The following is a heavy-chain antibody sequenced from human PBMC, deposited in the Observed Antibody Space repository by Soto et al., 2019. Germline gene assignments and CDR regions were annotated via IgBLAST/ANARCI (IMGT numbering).Heavy chain of an antibody. V-gene: IGHV3-30*03. CDR2: ISYDGSNK. Sequence: QVQLVESGGGVVQPGRSLRLSCAASGFTFSSYGMHWVRQAPGKGLEWVAVISYDGSNKYYADSVKGRFTISRDNSKNALYLQMNSLRAEDTAVYYCGGVTATYYYYGMDVWGQGTTVTVSS. CDR1: GFTFSSYG. J-gene: IGHJ6*02. D-gene: IGHD2-21*02. CDR3: GGVTATYYYYGMDV.